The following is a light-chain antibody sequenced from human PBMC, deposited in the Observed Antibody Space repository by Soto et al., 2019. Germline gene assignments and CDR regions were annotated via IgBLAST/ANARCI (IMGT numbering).Light chain of an antibody. CDR3: GSWDSSLSAYA. CDR1: SSNIGGNS. Sequence: SVLPQPPSLSAAPGQKGTISCSGSSSNIGGNSVSWYQQLQGTAPKLLIYDDNKRPSVIPDRFSGSKSGTSATLGITGFQTGDEADYYCGSWDSSLSAYAFGTGTKVTVL. V-gene: IGLV1-51*01. CDR2: DDN. J-gene: IGLJ1*01.